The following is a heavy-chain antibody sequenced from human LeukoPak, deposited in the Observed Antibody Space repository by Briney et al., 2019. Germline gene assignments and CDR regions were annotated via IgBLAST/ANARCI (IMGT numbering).Heavy chain of an antibody. D-gene: IGHD3-22*01. J-gene: IGHJ3*01. V-gene: IGHV3-21*01. CDR1: GFTFSSYG. Sequence: PGGSLRLSCAASGFTFSSYGMNWVRQAPGKGLVWVSSISSSSGYIYYADSVKGRFTISRDNARNSLYLQMTSLRAGDTAVYYCARSKSSGYSNGGYAFDVWGQGTVVTVSS. CDR2: ISSSSGYI. CDR3: ARSKSSGYSNGGYAFDV.